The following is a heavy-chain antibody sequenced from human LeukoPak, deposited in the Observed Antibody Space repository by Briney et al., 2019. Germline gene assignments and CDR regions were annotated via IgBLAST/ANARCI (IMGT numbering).Heavy chain of an antibody. D-gene: IGHD4-23*01. J-gene: IGHJ4*02. V-gene: IGHV3-23*01. CDR2: ISTTGGTT. Sequence: PGGSLRLSCAASGFSFSSYRMNWVRQAPGKGLEWVSAISTTGGTTYYADSVKGRFTISRDNSKSTLYLQMSSLRAEDTAVYYCAKIGFPTTVLTPGTVWWGQGTLVTVSS. CDR1: GFSFSSYR. CDR3: AKIGFPTTVLTPGTVW.